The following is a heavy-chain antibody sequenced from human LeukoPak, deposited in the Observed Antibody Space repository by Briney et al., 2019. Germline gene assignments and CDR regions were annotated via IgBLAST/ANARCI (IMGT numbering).Heavy chain of an antibody. CDR2: ISTSGGRT. J-gene: IGHJ4*02. D-gene: IGHD1-26*01. V-gene: IGHV3-23*01. CDR1: GFIFSNYG. Sequence: GGSLRLSCAASGFIFSNYGMSWVRQAPGEGLEWVSGISTSGGRTFYADSVKGRFTISRDNSKSTLYLQMNSLGAEDTAIYYCAKDRDGGTTTTAKGFDYWAQGTLVTVSS. CDR3: AKDRDGGTTTTAKGFDY.